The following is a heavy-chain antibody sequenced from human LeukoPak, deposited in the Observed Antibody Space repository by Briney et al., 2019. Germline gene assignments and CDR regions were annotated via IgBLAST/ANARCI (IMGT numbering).Heavy chain of an antibody. CDR2: IRYDGSNK. Sequence: GGSLRLSCAASGFTFSNYGMHWVRQAPGKGLKWVAFIRYDGSNKYYADSVKGRFTISRDNSKNTLYLQMNSLRAEDTAVYYCAKDLRLGWYFDYCGQGTLVTVSS. CDR1: GFTFSNYG. J-gene: IGHJ4*02. D-gene: IGHD5/OR15-5a*01. V-gene: IGHV3-30*02. CDR3: AKDLRLGWYFDY.